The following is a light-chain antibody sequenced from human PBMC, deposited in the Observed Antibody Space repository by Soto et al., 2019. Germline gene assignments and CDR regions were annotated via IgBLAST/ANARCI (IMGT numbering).Light chain of an antibody. CDR3: TLYTSENAYV. CDR2: EVS. Sequence: QSVLTQTHSVSGSPGQSVTISCTGTSTDFVSYNRVSWYQQPPGTAPKLMIYEVSKRPSGVPDRFSGSKSGNTASLTISGLQAADEADYYCTLYTSENAYVFGTGTKVTVL. J-gene: IGLJ1*01. CDR1: STDFVSYNR. V-gene: IGLV2-18*01.